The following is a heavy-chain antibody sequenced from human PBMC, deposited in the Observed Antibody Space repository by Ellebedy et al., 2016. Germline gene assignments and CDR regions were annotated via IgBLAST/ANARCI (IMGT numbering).Heavy chain of an antibody. J-gene: IGHJ3*02. CDR3: ARDRTATGTTHDAFDI. CDR1: GFTVSSNY. V-gene: IGHV3-53*01. CDR2: IYSDGHT. D-gene: IGHD1-1*01. Sequence: GGSLRLXXAASGFTVSSNYMSWVRQAPGKGLEWVSIIYSDGHTYYADSVTGRFIISRDNSKNTLYLQMNSLRAEDTAVYYCARDRTATGTTHDAFDIWGEGTMVTVSS.